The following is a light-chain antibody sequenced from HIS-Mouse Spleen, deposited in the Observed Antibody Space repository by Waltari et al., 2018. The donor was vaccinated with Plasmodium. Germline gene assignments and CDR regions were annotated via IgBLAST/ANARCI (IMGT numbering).Light chain of an antibody. V-gene: IGKV3-15*01. Sequence: EIVMTQSQATLSVSPGERAPLSCRASQIVSSNLAWYQQKPGQAPRLLIYGASTRATGIPARFSGSGSGTEFTLTISSMQSEDFAVYYCQQYNNWPRGTFGQGTKVEIK. CDR3: QQYNNWPRGT. CDR2: GAS. J-gene: IGKJ1*01. CDR1: QIVSSN.